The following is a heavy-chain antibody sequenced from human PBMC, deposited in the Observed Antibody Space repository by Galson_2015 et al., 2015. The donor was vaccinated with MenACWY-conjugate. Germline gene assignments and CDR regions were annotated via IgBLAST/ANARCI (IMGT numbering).Heavy chain of an antibody. D-gene: IGHD2-15*01. CDR2: VFYNGTT. CDR3: ARESSYCAGGTCGCF. CDR1: GAPITSSDYF. V-gene: IGHV4-39*07. J-gene: IGHJ4*02. Sequence: SETLSLTCTASGAPITSSDYFGSWIRQSPGKGLEWIGTVFYNGTTYYNPSLKSRVTISVDTSKHQISLNLHSATSADTAVYYCARESSYCAGGTCGCFWGQGALVTVSS.